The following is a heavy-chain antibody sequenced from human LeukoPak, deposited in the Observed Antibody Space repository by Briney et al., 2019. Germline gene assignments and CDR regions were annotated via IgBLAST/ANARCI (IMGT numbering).Heavy chain of an antibody. CDR2: IYYSGST. Sequence: KSSETLSLTCTVSGGSISSYYWSWIRQPPGKELEWIGYIYYSGSTNYNPSLKSRVTISVDTSKNQFSLKLSSVTAADTAVYYCARHRYDSGGYYSFDYWGQGTLVTVSS. V-gene: IGHV4-59*08. CDR1: GGSISSYY. D-gene: IGHD3-22*01. J-gene: IGHJ4*02. CDR3: ARHRYDSGGYYSFDY.